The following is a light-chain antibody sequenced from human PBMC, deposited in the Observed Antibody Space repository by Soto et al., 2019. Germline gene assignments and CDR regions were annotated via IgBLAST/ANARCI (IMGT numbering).Light chain of an antibody. V-gene: IGKV1-16*01. CDR1: QGISNY. CDR3: QQYGSSGT. CDR2: DAS. Sequence: DIQMTQSPSSLSASVGDRVTITCRASQGISNYLAWFQQKPGKAPKILIYDASSLESGVPLRFSGSGSGTDFTLTISRLEPEDFAVYYCQQYGSSGTFGQGTKVDIK. J-gene: IGKJ1*01.